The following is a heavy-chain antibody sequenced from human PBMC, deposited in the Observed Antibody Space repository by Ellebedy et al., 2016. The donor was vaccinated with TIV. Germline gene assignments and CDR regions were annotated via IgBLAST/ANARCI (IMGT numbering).Heavy chain of an antibody. CDR2: ISGRGDT. Sequence: GESLKISCAASGFNFSSYAMSWVRQAPGKGLEWVSVISGRGDTYLADSARGRFTISRDNSKNTLYLQMNSLRAEDTGVYYCAKDLTVRLVFTSLDNWGQGTLVTVSS. V-gene: IGHV3-23*01. CDR3: AKDLTVRLVFTSLDN. CDR1: GFNFSSYA. D-gene: IGHD3-22*01. J-gene: IGHJ4*02.